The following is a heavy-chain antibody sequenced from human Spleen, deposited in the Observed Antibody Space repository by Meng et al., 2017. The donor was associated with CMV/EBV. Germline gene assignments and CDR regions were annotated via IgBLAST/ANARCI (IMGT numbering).Heavy chain of an antibody. CDR3: ARDRSTGRYGMDV. CDR2: ISSSGSTI. Sequence: GGSLRLSCAASGFTFSDYYMNWVRQAPGKGLEWVSYISSSGSTIYYADSVKGRFTISRDNAKNSLYLQMNSLRAEDTAVYYCARDRSTGRYGMDVWGQGTTVTVSS. J-gene: IGHJ6*02. CDR1: GFTFSDYY. V-gene: IGHV3-11*04. D-gene: IGHD2-2*01.